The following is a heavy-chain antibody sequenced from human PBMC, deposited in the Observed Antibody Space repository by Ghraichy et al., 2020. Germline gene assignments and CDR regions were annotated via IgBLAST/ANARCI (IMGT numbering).Heavy chain of an antibody. CDR1: GGSISSYY. CDR2: IYTSGST. J-gene: IGHJ5*02. V-gene: IGHV4-4*07. D-gene: IGHD6-19*01. Sequence: SETLSLTCTVSGGSISSYYWSWIRQPAGKGLEWIGRIYTSGSTNYNPSLKSRVTMSVDTSKSQFSLKLSSVTAADTAVYYCARVRIAVAGRTGNWFDPWGQGTLVTVSS. CDR3: ARVRIAVAGRTGNWFDP.